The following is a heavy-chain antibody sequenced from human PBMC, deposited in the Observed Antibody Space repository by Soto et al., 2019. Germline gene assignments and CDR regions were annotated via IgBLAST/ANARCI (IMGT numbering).Heavy chain of an antibody. CDR2: IIPILGIA. Sequence: QVQLVQSGAEVKKPGSSVKVSCKASGGTFSSYTISWVRQAPGQGLEWMGRIIPILGIANYAQKFQGRVTITADKYTSTAHMELSSLRSEDTAVYYCARGRTPGIAAACTDYWGQGTLVTVSS. D-gene: IGHD6-13*01. J-gene: IGHJ4*02. CDR1: GGTFSSYT. V-gene: IGHV1-69*02. CDR3: ARGRTPGIAAACTDY.